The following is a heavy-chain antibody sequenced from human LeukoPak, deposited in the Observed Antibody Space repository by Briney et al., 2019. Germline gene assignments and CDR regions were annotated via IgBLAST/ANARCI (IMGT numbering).Heavy chain of an antibody. V-gene: IGHV3-30*18. Sequence: GGSLRLSCSASGFTFSSYGMHWVRQAPGKGLEWVAVISYDGSNKYYADSVKGRFTISRDNSKNTLYLQMNSLRAEDTAVYYCAKGYYYGSVNYWGQGTLVTVSS. CDR2: ISYDGSNK. D-gene: IGHD3-10*01. CDR3: AKGYYYGSVNY. CDR1: GFTFSSYG. J-gene: IGHJ4*02.